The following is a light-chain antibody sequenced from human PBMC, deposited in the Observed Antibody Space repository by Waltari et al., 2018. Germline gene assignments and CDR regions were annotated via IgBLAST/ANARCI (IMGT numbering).Light chain of an antibody. CDR1: QTVSSYY. CDR3: HQYYIPPLT. Sequence: EIVLTQSPGTLSLSPGERATLSCRASQTVSSYYLAWYQQKPGLAPTRLIYGASTRAPGTPYRFSGSGSGTDFTLTISSLQAEDVAVYYCHQYYIPPLTFGQGTRLEIK. CDR2: GAS. V-gene: IGKV3D-7*01. J-gene: IGKJ5*01.